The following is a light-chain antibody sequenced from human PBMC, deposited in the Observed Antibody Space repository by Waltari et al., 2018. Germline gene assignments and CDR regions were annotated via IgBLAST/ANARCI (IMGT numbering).Light chain of an antibody. CDR1: NSNVGINY. V-gene: IGLV1-47*01. CDR3: AAWDVSLRGI. J-gene: IGLJ1*01. CDR2: RNN. Sequence: SVLPQLPSVSGAPGQRVTISCSVSNSNVGINYVSWFQHVPGAAPRLLIYRNNQRPSGVPDRFSGSKSGSSASLAISGLRSEDDADYYCAAWDVSLRGIFGTGTRVTVL.